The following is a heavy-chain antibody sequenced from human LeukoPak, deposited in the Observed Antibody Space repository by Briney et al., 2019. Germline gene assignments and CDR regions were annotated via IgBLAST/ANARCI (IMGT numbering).Heavy chain of an antibody. D-gene: IGHD6-13*01. V-gene: IGHV3-23*01. Sequence: PGGSLRLSCAASGFTFSDYAMSWVRQAPGKGLEWVSAISAGGGSTYFADSVKGRFTISRDNSKNTLFLQMNSLRAEDTAVYYCAKSSSWTYNWFDPWGQGTLVTVSS. CDR1: GFTFSDYA. CDR3: AKSSSWTYNWFDP. CDR2: ISAGGGST. J-gene: IGHJ5*02.